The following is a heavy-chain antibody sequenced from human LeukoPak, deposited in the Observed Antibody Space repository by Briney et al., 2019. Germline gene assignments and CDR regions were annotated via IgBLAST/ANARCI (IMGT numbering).Heavy chain of an antibody. V-gene: IGHV3-23*01. D-gene: IGHD3-3*01. CDR2: ISGSGGST. J-gene: IGHJ5*02. CDR1: GFTFSSYA. Sequence: GGSLRLSCAASGFTFSSYAMSWVRQAPGKGREGGAAISGSGGSTYYADPVKGRFTSSRDNSKNTLYLQMNSLSAEDTAVSYCAKGELRFLAPQNWFDPWGQGTLVTVSS. CDR3: AKGELRFLAPQNWFDP.